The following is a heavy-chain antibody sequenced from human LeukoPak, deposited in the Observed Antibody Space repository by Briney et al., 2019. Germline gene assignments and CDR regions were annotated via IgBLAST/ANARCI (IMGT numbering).Heavy chain of an antibody. D-gene: IGHD3-3*01. CDR1: GGSLSGHY. J-gene: IGHJ5*02. CDR3: ARQGIRFYDWTRLDP. Sequence: SETLSLTCSVSGGSLSGHYWSWIRQHPGKGLEWIGCMYTGGNHKYNPSLEGRASMSLDTSKNQFYLRLESVSAADTAVYYCARQGIRFYDWTRLDPWGQGTLVTVSS. CDR2: MYTGGNH. V-gene: IGHV4-4*09.